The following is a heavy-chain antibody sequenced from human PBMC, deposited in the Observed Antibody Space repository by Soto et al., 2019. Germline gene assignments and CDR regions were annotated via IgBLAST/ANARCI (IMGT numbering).Heavy chain of an antibody. CDR3: TTDNVAVAGWFDP. CDR2: IKSKTDGGTT. D-gene: IGHD6-19*01. V-gene: IGHV3-15*07. J-gene: IGHJ5*02. CDR1: GFTFSNAW. Sequence: GGSLRLSCAASGFTFSNAWMNWVRQAPGKGLEWVGRIKSKTDGGTTDYAAPVKGRFTISRDDSKNTLYLQMNSLKTEDTAVYYCTTDNVAVAGWFDPWGQGTLVTVSS.